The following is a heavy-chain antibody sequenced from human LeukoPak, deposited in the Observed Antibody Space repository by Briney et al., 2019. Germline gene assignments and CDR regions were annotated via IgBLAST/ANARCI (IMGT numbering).Heavy chain of an antibody. CDR2: ISAYNGKT. D-gene: IGHD3-3*01. Sequence: ASVKVSCKASGYTFTSYGISWVRQAPGQGLEWMGWISAYNGKTNYAQKLQGRVTMTTDTSTSTAYMELRSLRSDDTAVYYCARVGGRYYYYYMDVWGKGTTVTVSS. J-gene: IGHJ6*03. CDR1: GYTFTSYG. CDR3: ARVGGRYYYYYMDV. V-gene: IGHV1-18*01.